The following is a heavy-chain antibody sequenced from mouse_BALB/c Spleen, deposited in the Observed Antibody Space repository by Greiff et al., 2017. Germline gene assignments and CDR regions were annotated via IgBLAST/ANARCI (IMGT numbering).Heavy chain of an antibody. Sequence: EVQGVESGGGLVQPGGSRKLSCAASGFTFSSFGMHWVRQAPEKGLEWVAYISSGSSTIYYADTVKGRFTISRDNPKNTLFLQMTSLRSEDTAMYYCARWPYYGGAMDYWGQGTSVTVSS. V-gene: IGHV5-17*02. CDR3: ARWPYYGGAMDY. D-gene: IGHD1-1*02. CDR1: GFTFSSFG. J-gene: IGHJ4*01. CDR2: ISSGSSTI.